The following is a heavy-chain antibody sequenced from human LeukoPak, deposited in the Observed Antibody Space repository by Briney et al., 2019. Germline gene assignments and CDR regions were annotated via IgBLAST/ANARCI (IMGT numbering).Heavy chain of an antibody. CDR3: ARVGDYSSSSGAPPYY. J-gene: IGHJ4*02. CDR1: GFTFSSYW. CDR2: IKQDGSEK. D-gene: IGHD6-6*01. V-gene: IGHV3-7*01. Sequence: GGSLRLSCAASGFTFSSYWMSWVRQAPGKGLEWVANIKQDGSEKYYVDSVKGRFTISRDNAKNSLYLQMNSLRAEDTAVYYCARVGDYSSSSGAPPYYWGQGTLVTVSS.